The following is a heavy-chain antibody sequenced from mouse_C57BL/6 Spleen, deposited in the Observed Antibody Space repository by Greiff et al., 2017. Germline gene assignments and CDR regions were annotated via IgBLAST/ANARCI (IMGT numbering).Heavy chain of an antibody. CDR2: ISSGSSTI. D-gene: IGHD1-1*01. V-gene: IGHV5-17*01. CDR1: GFTFSDYG. Sequence: DVQLVESGGGLVKPGGSLKLSCAASGFTFSDYGMHWVRQAPEKGLEWVAYISSGSSTIYYADTVKGLFTISRDNAKNTLFLQMTSLRSEDTAMYYCARPYYYGSSLYAMDYWGQGTSVTVSS. J-gene: IGHJ4*01. CDR3: ARPYYYGSSLYAMDY.